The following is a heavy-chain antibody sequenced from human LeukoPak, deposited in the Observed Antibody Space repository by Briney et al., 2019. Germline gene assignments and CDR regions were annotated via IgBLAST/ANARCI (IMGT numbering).Heavy chain of an antibody. V-gene: IGHV4-38-2*02. CDR1: GYSISSGYY. J-gene: IGHJ4*02. CDR3: ARDRSSDLWFGEFDY. Sequence: SETLSLTCTVSGYSISSGYYWGWIRQPPGKGLEWIGSIYYSGSTYYNPSLKSRVTISVDTSKNQFSLKLSSVTAADTAVYYCARDRSSDLWFGEFDYWGQGTLVTVSS. D-gene: IGHD3-10*01. CDR2: IYYSGST.